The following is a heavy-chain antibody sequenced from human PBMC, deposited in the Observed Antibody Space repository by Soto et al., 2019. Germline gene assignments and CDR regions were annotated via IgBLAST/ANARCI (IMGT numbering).Heavy chain of an antibody. D-gene: IGHD1-1*01. CDR3: ARDLSGDTTPCFDL. V-gene: IGHV3-74*01. Sequence: PGGSLRLSCAASGFAFSCYWMHWVRQTPGKGPVWVSRIYNDGSRTAYADSVKGRFTISRDNAKNTMYLQMSSLTVEDTAVYYCARDLSGDTTPCFDLWGQGTMVTVSS. CDR2: IYNDGSRT. J-gene: IGHJ4*01. CDR1: GFAFSCYW.